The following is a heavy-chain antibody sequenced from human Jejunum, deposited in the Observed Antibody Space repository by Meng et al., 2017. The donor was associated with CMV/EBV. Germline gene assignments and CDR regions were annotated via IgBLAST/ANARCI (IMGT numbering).Heavy chain of an antibody. CDR1: VFSFSSDT. J-gene: IGHJ6*02. CDR3: ARGSDFRYGIDV. CDR2: ISSRESFI. D-gene: IGHD3-3*01. V-gene: IGHV3-21*01. Sequence: AAAVFSFSSDTKSLVRQAPGKGLGLVSSISSRESFISYADSVKGRFTISRDTAKNSLYLQMNSLRAEDTAIYYCARGSDFRYGIDVWGQGTTVTVSS.